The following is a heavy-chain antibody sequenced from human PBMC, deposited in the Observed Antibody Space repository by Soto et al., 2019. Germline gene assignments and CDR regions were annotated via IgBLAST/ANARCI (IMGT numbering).Heavy chain of an antibody. D-gene: IGHD5-18*01. V-gene: IGHV1-3*01. J-gene: IGHJ4*02. CDR3: ARDLPAIACDY. Sequence: ASVKVSCKASGYTFTLSGMHWLRQAPGQRLEWLGWIHGGNGNSRYSQNFQDRVTITRDTSASTVYMELSSLRSEDTAVYFCARDLPAIACDYWGQGTLVTVSS. CDR1: GYTFTLSG. CDR2: IHGGNGNS.